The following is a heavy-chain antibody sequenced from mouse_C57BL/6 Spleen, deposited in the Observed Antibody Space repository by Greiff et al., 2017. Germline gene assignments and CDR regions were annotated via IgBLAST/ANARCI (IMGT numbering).Heavy chain of an antibody. CDR2: IDPSDSYT. CDR1: GFTFTGYW. J-gene: IGHJ2*01. V-gene: IGHV1-69*01. CDR3: ARGRPSFDY. Sequence: QVQLQQPGAELVMPGASVKLSCTASGFTFTGYWMHWVKQRPEQGLEWIGKIDPSDSYTNYKPKFKGKSTLTVDTSSSTAYMQLSSLTSEDAAVYYCARGRPSFDYWGQGTTLTVSA.